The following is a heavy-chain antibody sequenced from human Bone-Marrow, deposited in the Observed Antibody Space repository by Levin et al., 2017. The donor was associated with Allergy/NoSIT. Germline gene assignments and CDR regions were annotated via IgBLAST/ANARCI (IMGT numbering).Heavy chain of an antibody. V-gene: IGHV3-23*01. D-gene: IGHD1-26*01. CDR3: AKGGAEASIWARVGAEYYFDS. J-gene: IGHJ4*02. CDR1: GFTFRNYA. Sequence: PGGSLRLSCAGSGFTFRNYAMTWVRQAPGKGLEWVSVISYSGSSTYYTDSVKGRFTISRDNSQSTVWLQMDSLRAEDTAVYYCAKGGAEASIWARVGAEYYFDSWGQGILVTVSS. CDR2: ISYSGSST.